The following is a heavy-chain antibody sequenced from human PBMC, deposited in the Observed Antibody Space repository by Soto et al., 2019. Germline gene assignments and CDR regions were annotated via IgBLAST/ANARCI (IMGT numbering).Heavy chain of an antibody. CDR1: GYSFTSYW. CDR3: ARGSGHDYYYYYGMDV. CDR2: IYPGDSDT. Sequence: LKISCKGSGYSFTSYWIGWVRQMPGKGLEWMGIIYPGDSDTRYSPSFQGQVTISADKSISTAYLQWSSLKASDTAMYYCARGSGHDYYYYYGMDVWGQGTTVTVSS. V-gene: IGHV5-51*01. D-gene: IGHD2-15*01. J-gene: IGHJ6*02.